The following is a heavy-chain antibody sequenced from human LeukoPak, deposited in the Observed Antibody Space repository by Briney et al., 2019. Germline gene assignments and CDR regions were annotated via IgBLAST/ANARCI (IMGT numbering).Heavy chain of an antibody. V-gene: IGHV4-39*01. Sequence: SETLSLTCTVSGVSTTNGIYYWAWIRQPPGKGLEWIGSVHNVGSTYYNLSLRSRVTMSIDTSKNQFSLRLNSVTAADTAVYYCARHAEYNSGWHFYLXXWGQXILXT. CDR1: GVSTTNGIYY. CDR2: VHNVGST. J-gene: IGHJ4*02. D-gene: IGHD6-19*01. CDR3: ARHAEYNSGWHFYLXX.